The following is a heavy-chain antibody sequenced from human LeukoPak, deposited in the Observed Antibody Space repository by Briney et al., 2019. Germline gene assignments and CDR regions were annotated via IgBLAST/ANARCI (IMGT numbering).Heavy chain of an antibody. Sequence: GGSLRLSCAASGFRFSGNGMHWVRQAPGKGLEWVAFIRYDGSNKYYADSVKGRFTISRDNSKNTLYLQMNSLRAEDTAVYYCAKIGYRSSTSCHDFDYWGQGTLVTVSP. CDR1: GFRFSGNG. J-gene: IGHJ4*02. D-gene: IGHD2-2*03. CDR2: IRYDGSNK. V-gene: IGHV3-30*02. CDR3: AKIGYRSSTSCHDFDY.